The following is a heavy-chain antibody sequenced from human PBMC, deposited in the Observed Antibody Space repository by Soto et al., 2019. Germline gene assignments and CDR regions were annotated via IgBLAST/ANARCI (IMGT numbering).Heavy chain of an antibody. Sequence: VQLVESGGGVVQPGRSLRLSCAASGFTFITYGMHWVRQAPGEGLEWVAAISYDGSDKYYADSVKGRFTISRDNSKNTLYLQINSLRSEDAAVYYCARNEYDSSAYYGSYFYGMDVWGQGTTVTVSS. J-gene: IGHJ6*02. CDR2: ISYDGSDK. V-gene: IGHV3-30-3*01. CDR3: ARNEYDSSAYYGSYFYGMDV. CDR1: GFTFITYG. D-gene: IGHD3-22*01.